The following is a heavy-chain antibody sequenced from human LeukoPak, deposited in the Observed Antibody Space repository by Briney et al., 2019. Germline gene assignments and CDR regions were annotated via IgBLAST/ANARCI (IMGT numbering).Heavy chain of an antibody. V-gene: IGHV3-48*03. D-gene: IGHD2-15*01. CDR2: ISSRGSTI. CDR3: ARLAGYCSGGSCYSEYNWFDP. Sequence: GGSLRLSCAASGFTFSSYEMNWVRQAPGKGLEWVSYISSRGSTIYYADSVKGRFTISRDNAENSLYLQMNNLRAEDTAVYYCARLAGYCSGGSCYSEYNWFDPWGQGTLVTVSS. CDR1: GFTFSSYE. J-gene: IGHJ5*02.